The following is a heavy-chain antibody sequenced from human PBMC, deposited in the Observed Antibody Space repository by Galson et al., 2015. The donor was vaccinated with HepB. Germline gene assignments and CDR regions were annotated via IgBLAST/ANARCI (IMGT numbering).Heavy chain of an antibody. D-gene: IGHD6-19*01. J-gene: IGHJ5*02. CDR3: ARDWGKAVAGTWWFDP. V-gene: IGHV3-21*01. Sequence: SLRLSCAASRFTFSSYNMNWVRQPPGKGLEWVASISSNSDYIYYADSVKGRFTISRDNAKNSLYLQMNGLRAEDTAIYYCARDWGKAVAGTWWFDPWGQGTLVTVSS. CDR1: RFTFSSYN. CDR2: ISSNSDYI.